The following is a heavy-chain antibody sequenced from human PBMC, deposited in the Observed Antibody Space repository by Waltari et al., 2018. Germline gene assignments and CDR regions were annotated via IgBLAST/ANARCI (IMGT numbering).Heavy chain of an antibody. CDR2: ISAYNGNT. CDR1: GYTFTSYG. CDR3: ARELRAHYYDAYGMDV. Sequence: QVQLVQSGAEGKKPGASVKVSCKASGYTFTSYGISWVRQAPGQGLEWMGWISAYNGNTNYAQKIQGRFRMTTDTSASTAYMELRSLKSDDTAVYYCARELRAHYYDAYGMDVWSQGTTVTVSS. D-gene: IGHD3-22*01. J-gene: IGHJ6*02. V-gene: IGHV1-18*01.